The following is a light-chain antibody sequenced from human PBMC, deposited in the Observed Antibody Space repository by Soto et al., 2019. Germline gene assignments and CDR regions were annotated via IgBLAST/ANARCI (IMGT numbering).Light chain of an antibody. CDR3: QQYNSYRWT. V-gene: IGKV3-11*01. J-gene: IGKJ1*01. CDR1: QSVGST. Sequence: EIVLTQSPATLSLSPGGRATLSCRASQSVGSTLAWYQQLPGQAPRLLIYDTSNRATGIPARFSGSGSGTEFTLTISSLQPDDFATYYCQQYNSYRWTFGPGTKVDIK. CDR2: DTS.